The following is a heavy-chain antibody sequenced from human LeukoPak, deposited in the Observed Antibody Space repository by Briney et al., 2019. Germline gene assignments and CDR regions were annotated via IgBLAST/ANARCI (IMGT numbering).Heavy chain of an antibody. D-gene: IGHD3-22*01. CDR3: ARDRSQYDSSLFY. V-gene: IGHV4-31*03. Sequence: PSETLSLTCTVSGGSISSGDYFWSSIRQHPGKGLEWIGYIYYSGSTYSNPSLKSRVTISVNTSKNQFSLKLSSVTAADTAVYYCARDRSQYDSSLFYWGQGTLVTVSS. CDR1: GGSISSGDYF. J-gene: IGHJ4*02. CDR2: IYYSGST.